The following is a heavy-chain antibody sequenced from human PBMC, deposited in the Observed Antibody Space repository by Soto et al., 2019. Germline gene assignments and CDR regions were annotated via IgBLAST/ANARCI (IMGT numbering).Heavy chain of an antibody. J-gene: IGHJ4*02. CDR1: GGSISSYF. Sequence: SETLSLTCTVSGGSISSYFWSWIRQPPGKGLEWIGYIYYSGGTTRYSPSLKSRVTISVDTSKNHFSLNLRSVSAADTALYYCARVVPSGYSDYWGQGTLVTVSS. D-gene: IGHD5-12*01. V-gene: IGHV4-59*01. CDR3: ARVVPSGYSDY. CDR2: IYYSGGTT.